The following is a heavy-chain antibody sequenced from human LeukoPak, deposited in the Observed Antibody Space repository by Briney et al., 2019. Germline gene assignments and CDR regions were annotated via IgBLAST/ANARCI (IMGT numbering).Heavy chain of an antibody. CDR3: ARDTSAWRYGMDV. D-gene: IGHD6-19*01. J-gene: IGHJ6*02. Sequence: GGSLRLSCVGSGLALRNYHVTWVRQAPGKGLEWVAIIKQDGSEKDYVDSVTGRFTISRDNAKNSLYLQMSSLRDEDTAVYYCARDTSAWRYGMDVWGQGTTVTVSS. CDR1: GLALRNYH. V-gene: IGHV3-7*01. CDR2: IKQDGSEK.